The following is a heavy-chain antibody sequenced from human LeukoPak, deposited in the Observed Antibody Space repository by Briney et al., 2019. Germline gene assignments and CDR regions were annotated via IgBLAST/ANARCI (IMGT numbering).Heavy chain of an antibody. CDR1: GFTFSDYA. Sequence: GGSLRLSCAASGFTFSDYAMHWVRQAPGKGLEYVSAIGGNGDTSYYADSVKGRFTISRDNSKNTVYLQMGSLRTEDMAVYYCATRHEYSYPYWGQGTLVTVSS. J-gene: IGHJ4*02. CDR3: ATRHEYSYPY. V-gene: IGHV3-64*02. D-gene: IGHD5-18*01. CDR2: IGGNGDTS.